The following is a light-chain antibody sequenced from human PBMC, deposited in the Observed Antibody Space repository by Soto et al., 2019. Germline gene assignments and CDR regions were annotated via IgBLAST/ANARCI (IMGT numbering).Light chain of an antibody. V-gene: IGLV2-23*02. Sequence: QSARTQPASVSGSPGQSITISCTGTSSDVGSYNVVSWYQQHPGKAPKLLIYEVSKRPSGVSDRFSGSKSGNTASLTISGLQAEDEADYHCCSYAGSSSAYVFGTGTKVTVL. CDR3: CSYAGSSSAYV. CDR1: SSDVGSYNV. CDR2: EVS. J-gene: IGLJ1*01.